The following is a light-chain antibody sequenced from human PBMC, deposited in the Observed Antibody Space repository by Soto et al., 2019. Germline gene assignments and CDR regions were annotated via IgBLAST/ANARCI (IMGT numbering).Light chain of an antibody. CDR2: LGS. CDR1: HSLLHSNGYNY. J-gene: IGKJ1*01. Sequence: IVMTHSPLSLPVTPGEPASISCSSSHSLLHSNGYNYLDWYLQKPGQSPQLLIYLGSNRASGVPDRFSGSGSGTEFTLTISSLQPDDFATYYCQHYNSYSEAFGQGTKVDIK. CDR3: QHYNSYSEA. V-gene: IGKV2-28*01.